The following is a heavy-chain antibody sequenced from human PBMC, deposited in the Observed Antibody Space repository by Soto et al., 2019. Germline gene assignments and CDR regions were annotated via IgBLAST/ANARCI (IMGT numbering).Heavy chain of an antibody. Sequence: KASETLSLTCAVYGGSFSGYYWSWIRQPPGKGLEWIGEINHSGSTNYNPSLKSRVTISVDTSKNQFSLKLSSVTAADTAVYYCARDRGGGSNNNWFDPWGQGTLVTVSS. CDR2: INHSGST. CDR1: GGSFSGYY. V-gene: IGHV4-34*01. CDR3: ARDRGGGSNNNWFDP. D-gene: IGHD3-10*01. J-gene: IGHJ5*02.